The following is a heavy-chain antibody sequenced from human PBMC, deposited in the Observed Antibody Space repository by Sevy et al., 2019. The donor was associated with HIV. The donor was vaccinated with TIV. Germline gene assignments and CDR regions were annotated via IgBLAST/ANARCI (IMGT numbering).Heavy chain of an antibody. V-gene: IGHV1-24*01. J-gene: IGHJ4*02. CDR3: AATREYYYGNSGYFDY. CDR2: FDPEDGER. CDR1: GYTLTKLS. D-gene: IGHD3-22*01. Sequence: ASVKVSCKVSGYTLTKLSMHWVRQAPGKGLEWMGSFDPEDGERIYAQNFQGRVTMSEDTSTDTAYMDLSSLRSDDTAVYFCAATREYYYGNSGYFDYWGQGTLATVSS.